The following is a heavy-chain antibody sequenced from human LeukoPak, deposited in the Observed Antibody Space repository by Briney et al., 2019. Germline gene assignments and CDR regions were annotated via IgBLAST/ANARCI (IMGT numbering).Heavy chain of an antibody. CDR2: IYPGDSDT. CDR3: ARSPVTIAARPDYFDY. V-gene: IGHV5-51*01. D-gene: IGHD6-6*01. CDR1: GYSFTSYW. J-gene: IGHJ4*02. Sequence: GESLQISCQGSGYSFTSYWIGWVRQMPGKGLEWMGIIYPGDSDTRYSPSFQGQVTISADKSISTAYLQWSSLKASDTAMYYCARSPVTIAARPDYFDYWGQGTLVTVSS.